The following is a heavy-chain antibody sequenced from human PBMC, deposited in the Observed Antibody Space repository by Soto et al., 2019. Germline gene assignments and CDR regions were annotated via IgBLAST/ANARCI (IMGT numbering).Heavy chain of an antibody. CDR3: ARVRTSGLSGYAFDS. CDR1: GFTFSSYW. Sequence: EVQLVESGGGLVQPGGSLRLSCAASGFTFSSYWMSWVRQAPGKGLEWVANIKLDGTEKYYVDSVRGRFTISRDNAEKSLYQEMNSRRAEDTAVYYCARVRTSGLSGYAFDSWGQGTLVNVS. V-gene: IGHV3-7*01. CDR2: IKLDGTEK. D-gene: IGHD5-12*01. J-gene: IGHJ4*02.